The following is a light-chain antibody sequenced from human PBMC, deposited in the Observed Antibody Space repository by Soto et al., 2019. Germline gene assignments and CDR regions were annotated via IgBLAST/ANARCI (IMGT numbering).Light chain of an antibody. J-gene: IGLJ1*01. CDR2: EVS. CDR1: SSDIGGYKH. V-gene: IGLV2-14*01. CDR3: SSYTTSSTQV. Sequence: QSVLTDSASVSGSPGHSITIAFTGTSSDIGGYKHVSWYQQHPGKAPKLMIYEVSNRPSGVSNRFSGSKSGNTASLTISGLQAEDEADYYCSSYTTSSTQVFGTGTKVTVL.